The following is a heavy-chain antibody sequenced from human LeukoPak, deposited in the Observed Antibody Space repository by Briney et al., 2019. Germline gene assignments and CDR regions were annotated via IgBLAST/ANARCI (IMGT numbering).Heavy chain of an antibody. CDR3: ARPYGSNDGY. CDR1: GGSISSSSYY. J-gene: IGHJ4*02. Sequence: SETLSLTCTVSGGSISSSSYYWGWIRQPPGKGLEWIGSIYYSGSTYYNPSLKSRVTISVDTSKNQFSLKLSSVTAADTAVYYCARPYGSNDGYWGQGTLVTVSS. V-gene: IGHV4-39*07. D-gene: IGHD3-10*01. CDR2: IYYSGST.